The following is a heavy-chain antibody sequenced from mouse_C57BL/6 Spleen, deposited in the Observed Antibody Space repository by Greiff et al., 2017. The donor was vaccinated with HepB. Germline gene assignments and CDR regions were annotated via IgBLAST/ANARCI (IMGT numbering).Heavy chain of an antibody. CDR2: ISYDGSN. Sequence: EVKVEESGPGLVKPSQSLSLTCSVTGYSITSVYYWNWIRQFPGNKLEWMGYISYDGSNNYNPSLKNRISITRDTSKNQFFLKLNSVTTEDTATYYCAGYDAYWGQGTSVTVSS. CDR3: AGYDAY. J-gene: IGHJ4*01. CDR1: GYSITSVYY. D-gene: IGHD2-2*01. V-gene: IGHV3-6*01.